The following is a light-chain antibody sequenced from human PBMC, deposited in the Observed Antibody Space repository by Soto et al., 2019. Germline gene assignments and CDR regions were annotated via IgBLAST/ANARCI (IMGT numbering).Light chain of an antibody. Sequence: IVLTQSPATLSLSPGERATLSCRASQSVSSYLAWYQQKPGQAPRLLIYDASNRATGIPARFSGSGSGTDFTLTISSLEPEDFADYYCQHRSNWPLTFGGGTKVEIK. V-gene: IGKV3-11*01. CDR3: QHRSNWPLT. CDR1: QSVSSY. J-gene: IGKJ4*01. CDR2: DAS.